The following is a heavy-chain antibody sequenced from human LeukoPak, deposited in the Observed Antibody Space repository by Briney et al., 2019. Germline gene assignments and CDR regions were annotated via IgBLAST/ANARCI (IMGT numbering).Heavy chain of an antibody. V-gene: IGHV3-30-3*01. CDR2: ISYDGSNK. CDR3: ARDPPAKYSSGWYTWYYYYGMDV. D-gene: IGHD6-19*01. CDR1: GFTFSSYA. J-gene: IGHJ6*02. Sequence: SPRLSCAASGFTFSSYAMHWVRQAPGKGLEWVAVISYDGSNKYYADSVKGRFTISRDNSKNTLYLQMNSLRAEDTAVYYCARDPPAKYSSGWYTWYYYYGMDVWGQGTTVTVSS.